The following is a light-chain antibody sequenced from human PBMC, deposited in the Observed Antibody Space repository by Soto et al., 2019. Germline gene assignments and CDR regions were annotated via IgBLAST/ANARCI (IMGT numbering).Light chain of an antibody. J-gene: IGLJ3*02. CDR2: DVS. V-gene: IGLV2-14*01. Sequence: QSALTQPASVSGSPGQSITISCTGTSSDVGGYNYVSWYQQHPGKAPKLMIYDVSNRPSGVSNRFSGSKSGNTASLTISGLQADDEADYYCSSYTSSSFWVFGGGAKLTVL. CDR1: SSDVGGYNY. CDR3: SSYTSSSFWV.